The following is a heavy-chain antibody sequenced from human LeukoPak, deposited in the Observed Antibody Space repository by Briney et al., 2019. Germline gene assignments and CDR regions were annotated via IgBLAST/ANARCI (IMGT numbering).Heavy chain of an antibody. CDR2: IKQDGSDI. J-gene: IGHJ4*02. CDR1: GFNFNSYW. Sequence: GGSLRLSCAASGFNFNSYWMSWARQAPGEGLECVANIKQDGSDIYFVDSVKGRFTISRDNAKNSLYLQMNSLRGEDTAVYYCARARYGSGGYFFDFWGQGTLVTVSS. D-gene: IGHD3-10*01. CDR3: ARARYGSGGYFFDF. V-gene: IGHV3-7*04.